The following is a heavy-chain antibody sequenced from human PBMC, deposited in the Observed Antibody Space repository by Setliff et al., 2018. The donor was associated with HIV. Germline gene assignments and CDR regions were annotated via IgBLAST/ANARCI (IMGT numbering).Heavy chain of an antibody. CDR2: IYWNNQK. Sequence: SGPTLVNPTETLTLTCNFSGFSLSSAGMAVGWIRQPPGKALEWFALIYWNNQKRYIPSLKTRLNIVAHSSKNQVVLKWTNMDPVDTATYFCAHSYHIDSCRLREFDVWGQGTPVTVSS. CDR3: AHSYHIDSCRLREFDV. D-gene: IGHD2-15*01. CDR1: GFSLSSAGMA. J-gene: IGHJ4*02. V-gene: IGHV2-5*01.